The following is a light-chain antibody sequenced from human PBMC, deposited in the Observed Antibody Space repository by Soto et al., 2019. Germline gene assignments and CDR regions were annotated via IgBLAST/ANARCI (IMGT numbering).Light chain of an antibody. Sequence: DIVMTQSPDSLAVSLGERATINCKSSQSVLYSSSNKNYLAWYQQKPGQPPKLLIYWASTRGSGVPDRFTDSGSGTDFTLTISSLQAEDVAVYYCQQSYTTPTFGQGTEVEIK. CDR1: QSVLYSSSNKNY. CDR3: QQSYTTPT. V-gene: IGKV4-1*01. CDR2: WAS. J-gene: IGKJ1*01.